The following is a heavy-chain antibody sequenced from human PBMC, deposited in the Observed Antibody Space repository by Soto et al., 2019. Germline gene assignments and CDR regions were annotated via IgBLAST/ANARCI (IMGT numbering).Heavy chain of an antibody. CDR2: IHYNGNT. D-gene: IGHD2-21*02. CDR1: GDSISAYS. CDR3: ARDGAAYCGGDCYSLAFDY. Sequence: SETLSLTCTVSGDSISAYSWSWVRQPPGKGLEWIGNIHYNGNTKYNPSLKSRVSMSVDTSKNQFSLRLISVTAEDTAVYYCARDGAAYCGGDCYSLAFDYWGQGTLVTASS. J-gene: IGHJ4*02. V-gene: IGHV4-59*12.